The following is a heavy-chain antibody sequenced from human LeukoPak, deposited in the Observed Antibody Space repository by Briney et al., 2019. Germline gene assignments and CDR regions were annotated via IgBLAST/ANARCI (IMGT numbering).Heavy chain of an antibody. CDR3: ARADDYRGNDRRLDP. CDR2: ISERGGTI. CDR1: GLSFSDYY. D-gene: IGHD1-1*01. J-gene: IGHJ5*02. Sequence: GGSLRLSCGASGLSFSDYYMSWIRQAPGKGLEWVSYISERGGTIYYAESVKGRFTISRDNAKNTLYLQMNSLRAEDTAVYYCARADDYRGNDRRLDPWGQGTLVTVSS. V-gene: IGHV3-11*01.